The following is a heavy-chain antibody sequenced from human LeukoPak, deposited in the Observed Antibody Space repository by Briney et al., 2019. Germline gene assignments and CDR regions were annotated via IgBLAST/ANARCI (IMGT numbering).Heavy chain of an antibody. CDR2: INQSEST. Sequence: SETLSLTCAVYGGSFSGFYWMWMRQPPGEGREGIGEINQSESTNYNPSLKSRVTITGDTSKNQFCLKLSSVTAADTAVYFCARVGYSYVINDWSRTGLGAYPTKYYYHMDVWGKGTTVTVSS. V-gene: IGHV4-34*01. CDR1: GGSFSGFY. CDR3: ARVGYSYVINDWSRTGLGAYPTKYYYHMDV. D-gene: IGHD5-18*01. J-gene: IGHJ6*03.